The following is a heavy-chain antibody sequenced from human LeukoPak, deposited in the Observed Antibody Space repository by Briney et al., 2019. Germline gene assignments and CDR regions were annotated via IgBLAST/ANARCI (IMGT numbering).Heavy chain of an antibody. Sequence: PSETLSLTCTVSGGSISSGSYHWSWIRQPAGKGLEWIGRIYTSGSTNYNPSLKSRVTISLDTSKNQFSLRLTSMTTADTAVYYCARSSEYYFGPWGQGTLVTVSS. CDR1: GGSISSGSYH. J-gene: IGHJ5*02. CDR3: ARSSEYYFGP. CDR2: IYTSGST. D-gene: IGHD2/OR15-2a*01. V-gene: IGHV4-61*02.